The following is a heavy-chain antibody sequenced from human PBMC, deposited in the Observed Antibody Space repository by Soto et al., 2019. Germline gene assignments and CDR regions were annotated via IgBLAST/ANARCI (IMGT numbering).Heavy chain of an antibody. CDR1: GFTFSCCA. J-gene: IGHJ2*01. CDR2: IHGDGDYI. CDR3: VKNRVAGSLSTWSFAS. D-gene: IGHD1-26*01. Sequence: EVQLLESGGGLVQPGGSLRLSCAASGFTFSCCAMSWVRQAPGKGLDYVSTIHGDGDYIHYSDSVKGRFTISRDNSRNTSYLQMNSLRADATAVYYCVKNRVAGSLSTWSFASWGRGSLVTVSS. V-gene: IGHV3-23*01.